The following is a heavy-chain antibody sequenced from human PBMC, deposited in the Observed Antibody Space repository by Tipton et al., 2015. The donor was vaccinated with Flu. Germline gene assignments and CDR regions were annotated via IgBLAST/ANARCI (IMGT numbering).Heavy chain of an antibody. CDR2: IYYSGST. J-gene: IGHJ4*02. CDR1: GASISSGGYY. CDR3: ARALQNYFDY. V-gene: IGHV4-31*03. Sequence: TLSLTCSVSGASISSGGYYWTWIRQLPGKGLEWIGYIYYSGSTYYNPSLKSRVTISIDTSKNQFSLKLSSVTAADTAVYYCARALQNYFDYWGQGTLVTVSS.